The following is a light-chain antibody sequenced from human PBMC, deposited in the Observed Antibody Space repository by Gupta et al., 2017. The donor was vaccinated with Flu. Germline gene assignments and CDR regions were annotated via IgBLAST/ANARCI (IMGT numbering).Light chain of an antibody. CDR1: SDVGGYNY. J-gene: IGLJ2*01. CDR2: EVS. Sequence: SDVGGYNYVSWYQQQPGKAPKLMIYEVSNRPSGVSNRYSGSKSGNTASLTISGLQAEDEADYYCSSYTSSSTLDVVFGGGTKLTV. CDR3: SSYTSSSTLDVV. V-gene: IGLV2-14*01.